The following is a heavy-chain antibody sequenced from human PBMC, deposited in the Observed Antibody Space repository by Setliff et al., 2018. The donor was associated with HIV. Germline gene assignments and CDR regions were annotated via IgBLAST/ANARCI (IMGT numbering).Heavy chain of an antibody. V-gene: IGHV3-20*04. Sequence: LRLSCAASGFTFDDYGMNWVRQVPGKGLEWVSGTSWSGASTNYADSVKGRFTISRDNAKNSLYLQMNSLRAEDTAVYYCARVYPILAYCGGDCYNDCWGQGTLVTVSS. J-gene: IGHJ4*02. CDR2: TSWSGAST. CDR1: GFTFDDYG. CDR3: ARVYPILAYCGGDCYNDC. D-gene: IGHD2-21*02.